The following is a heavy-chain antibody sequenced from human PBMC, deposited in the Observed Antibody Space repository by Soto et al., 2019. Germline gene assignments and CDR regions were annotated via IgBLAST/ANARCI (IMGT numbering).Heavy chain of an antibody. D-gene: IGHD3-3*01. CDR2: IWYDGSNK. J-gene: IGHJ4*02. Sequence: AGSLRLSCAASGFTFSSYGMHWVRQAPGKGLEWVAVIWYDGSNKYYADSVKGRFTISRDNSKNTLYLQMNSLRAEDTAVYYCARTYYDFWSGPAYYFDYWGQGTLVTVSS. V-gene: IGHV3-33*01. CDR3: ARTYYDFWSGPAYYFDY. CDR1: GFTFSSYG.